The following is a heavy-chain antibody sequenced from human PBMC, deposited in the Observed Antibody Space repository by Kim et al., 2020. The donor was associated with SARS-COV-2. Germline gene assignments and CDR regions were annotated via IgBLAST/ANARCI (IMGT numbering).Heavy chain of an antibody. CDR3: ARLYSGYDYVNWYFDL. CDR2: IYYSGST. D-gene: IGHD5-12*01. J-gene: IGHJ2*01. Sequence: SETLSLTCTVSGGSISSSSYYWGWIRQPPGKGLEWIGSIYYSGSTYYNPSLKSRVTISVDTSKNQFSLKLSSVTAADTAVYYCARLYSGYDYVNWYFDLWGRGTLVTVSS. CDR1: GGSISSSSYY. V-gene: IGHV4-39*07.